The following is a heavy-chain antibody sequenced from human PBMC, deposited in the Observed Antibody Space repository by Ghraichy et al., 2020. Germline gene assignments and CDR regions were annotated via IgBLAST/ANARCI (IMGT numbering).Heavy chain of an antibody. D-gene: IGHD6-13*01. CDR3: ASRPLHGYSSSWYREY. J-gene: IGHJ4*02. CDR1: GGSIGSGGYS. CDR2: IYYSGST. V-gene: IGHV4-30-4*07. Sequence: SETLSLTCAVSGGSIGSGGYSWSWIRQPPGKGLEWIGYIYYSGSTYYNPSLKSRVTISVDTSKNQFSLKLSSVTATDTAVYYCASRPLHGYSSSWYREYWGQGALVTVSS.